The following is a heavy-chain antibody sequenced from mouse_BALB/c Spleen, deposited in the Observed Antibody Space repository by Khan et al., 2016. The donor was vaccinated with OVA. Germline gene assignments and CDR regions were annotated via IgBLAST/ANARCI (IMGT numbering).Heavy chain of an antibody. J-gene: IGHJ3*01. V-gene: IGHV1-4*01. CDR1: GYTFTTYT. D-gene: IGHD2-14*01. CDR3: AREGAYYRSDGWFSY. Sequence: QVQLKQSGAELARPGASVKMSCKASGYTFTTYTMHWVKQRPGQGLEWIGYINPSNGYTNYNQKFKDKSTLTADTSSSTAYMQLTSLTSDDSAVYSCAREGAYYRSDGWFSYWGQGTLVTVSA. CDR2: INPSNGYT.